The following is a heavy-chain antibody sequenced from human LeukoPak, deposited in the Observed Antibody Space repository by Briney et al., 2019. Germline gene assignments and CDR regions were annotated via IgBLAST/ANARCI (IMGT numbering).Heavy chain of an antibody. Sequence: GGSLRLSCAASGFTFSSYAMSWVRQAPGKGLEWVSAISGSGGSTYYADSVKGRFTISRDNSKNTLYLQMNSLRAEDTAVYYCAKDYYYDSSGYYYGSARWGAFDIWGQGTMVTVSS. CDR2: ISGSGGST. CDR3: AKDYYYDSSGYYYGSARWGAFDI. V-gene: IGHV3-23*01. J-gene: IGHJ3*02. CDR1: GFTFSSYA. D-gene: IGHD3-22*01.